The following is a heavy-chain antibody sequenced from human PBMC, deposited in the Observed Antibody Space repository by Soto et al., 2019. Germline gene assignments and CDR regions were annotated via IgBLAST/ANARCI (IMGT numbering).Heavy chain of an antibody. J-gene: IGHJ4*02. V-gene: IGHV1-2*02. Sequence: QVQLVQSGAEVKRPGASVKVSCKASGYMFTGFYLHWVRQAPGQGLEWMGWINPNNGVTTYAKNFQGRVTMTRDSSMSTAYMELSSVRPDDTAVYFCAAAAIPVAGRHPDFWGQGTVVTVS. CDR3: AAAAIPVAGRHPDF. CDR2: INPNNGVT. CDR1: GYMFTGFY. D-gene: IGHD6-19*01.